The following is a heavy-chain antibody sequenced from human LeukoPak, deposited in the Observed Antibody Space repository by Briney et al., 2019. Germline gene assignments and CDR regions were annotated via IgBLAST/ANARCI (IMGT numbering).Heavy chain of an antibody. Sequence: PGGSLRPSCAASGFTFSTYAMHWVRQAPGKGLEWVAVIWYDGGNKYYSDSVKGRFTISRDNSKNTLYLQMNSLRAEDTAVYYCASSIVAVATGIEYWGQGTLVTVSS. CDR2: IWYDGGNK. V-gene: IGHV3-33*01. CDR3: ASSIVAVATGIEY. D-gene: IGHD6-6*01. CDR1: GFTFSTYA. J-gene: IGHJ4*02.